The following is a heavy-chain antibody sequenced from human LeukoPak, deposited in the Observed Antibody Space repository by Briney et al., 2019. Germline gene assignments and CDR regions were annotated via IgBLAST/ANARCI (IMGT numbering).Heavy chain of an antibody. CDR1: GGSISSYY. V-gene: IGHV4-4*07. D-gene: IGHD2-2*01. J-gene: IGHJ3*02. CDR3: ARRRVLRPDGAFDI. CDR2: IYTSGST. Sequence: SETLSLTRTVSGGSISSYYWSWIRQPAGKGLEWIGRIYTSGSTNYNPSLKSRVTMSVDTSKNQFSLKLSSVTAADTAVYYCARRRVLRPDGAFDIWGQGTMVTVSS.